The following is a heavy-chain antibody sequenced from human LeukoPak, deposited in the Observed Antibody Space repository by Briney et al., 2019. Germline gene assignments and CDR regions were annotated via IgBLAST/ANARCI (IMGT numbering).Heavy chain of an antibody. V-gene: IGHV3-23*01. D-gene: IGHD2-15*01. CDR2: ISGSGGST. CDR3: AKVLLARAYYYGMDV. CDR1: GFNFSSSA. J-gene: IGHJ6*02. Sequence: GGSLRLSCAASGFNFSSSAMSWVRQAPGKGLEWVSAISGSGGSTYYADSVRVRFTISRDNSKNTLYLQMNSLRVEDTAVYYCAKVLLARAYYYGMDVWGQGTTVTVSS.